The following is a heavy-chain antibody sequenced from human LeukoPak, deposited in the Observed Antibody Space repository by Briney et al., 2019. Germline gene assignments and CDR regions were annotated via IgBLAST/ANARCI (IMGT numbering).Heavy chain of an antibody. CDR3: ASDCSSSRCYDY. V-gene: IGHV4-4*07. Sequence: SETLSLTCTVSGVSLSSYYWSWIRQPAGKGLEWIGRIHNSGSTNYNPSLTSRVTMSLDTSHNQFSLNLTSGTAADTAIYYCASDCSSSRCYDYWGQGSLVTVSS. D-gene: IGHD2-2*01. J-gene: IGHJ4*02. CDR2: IHNSGST. CDR1: GVSLSSYY.